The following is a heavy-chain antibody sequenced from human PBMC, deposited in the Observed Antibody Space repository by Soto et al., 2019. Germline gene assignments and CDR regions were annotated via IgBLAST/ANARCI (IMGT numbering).Heavy chain of an antibody. V-gene: IGHV3-9*01. CDR1: GFTFDDYA. CDR2: ISWNSGSI. J-gene: IGHJ5*02. D-gene: IGHD2-15*01. CDR3: AKDAYCSGGRCLSWFDP. Sequence: GGSLRLSCAASGFTFDDYAMHWVRQAPGKGLEWVSGISWNSGSIGYADSVKGRFTTSRDNAKNSLYLQMNSLRAEDTALYYCAKDAYCSGGRCLSWFDPWGQGTLVTVSS.